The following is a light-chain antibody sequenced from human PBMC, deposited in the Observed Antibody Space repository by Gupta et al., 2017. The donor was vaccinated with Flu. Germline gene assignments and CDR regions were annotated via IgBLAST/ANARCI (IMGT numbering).Light chain of an antibody. J-gene: IGKJ2*01. V-gene: IGKV1-39*01. CDR1: KGIADD. CDR2: SAS. Sequence: DIQMTQSPSSPSASIGDRVIISCRATKGIADDLNWYQHKPGRAPRLLIFSASTLHTGVPSRFSGSRSGTEFTLTISNLQPEDFAIYYCHQSYTTLGTFGQGTKVEIK. CDR3: HQSYTTLGT.